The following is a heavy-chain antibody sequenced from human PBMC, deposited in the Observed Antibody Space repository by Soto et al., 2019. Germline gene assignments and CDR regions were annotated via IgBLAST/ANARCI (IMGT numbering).Heavy chain of an antibody. CDR3: ARVGKSTSWPGDNY. J-gene: IGHJ4*02. D-gene: IGHD6-13*01. CDR2: ISAYNGNT. CDR1: GYTFTSYG. V-gene: IGHV1-18*01. Sequence: GASVKVSCKASGYTFTSYGISWVRQAPGQGLEWMGWISAYNGNTNYAQKLQGRVTMTTDTSTSTAYMELRSLRSDDTAVYYCARVGKSTSWPGDNYWGQGTLVTVSS.